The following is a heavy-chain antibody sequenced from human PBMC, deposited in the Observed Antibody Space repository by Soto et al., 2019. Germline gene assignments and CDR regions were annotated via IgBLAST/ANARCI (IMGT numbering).Heavy chain of an antibody. Sequence: QVQLVESGGGVVQPGRSLRLSCAASGFTFSSYGMHWVRQAPGKGLEWVAVIWYDGSNKYYADSVKGRFTISRDNSKNTLYLQMNSLRAEDTAVYSCARDQYGDGTFDYWGQGTLVTVSS. D-gene: IGHD4-17*01. CDR1: GFTFSSYG. V-gene: IGHV3-33*01. CDR2: IWYDGSNK. J-gene: IGHJ4*02. CDR3: ARDQYGDGTFDY.